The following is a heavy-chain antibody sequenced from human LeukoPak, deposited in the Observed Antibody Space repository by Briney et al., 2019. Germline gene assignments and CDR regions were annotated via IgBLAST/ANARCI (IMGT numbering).Heavy chain of an antibody. J-gene: IGHJ4*02. V-gene: IGHV4-34*01. D-gene: IGHD3-22*01. CDR1: GGSFSGYY. Sequence: SETLSLTCAVYGGSFSGYYWSWIRQPPGKGLEWIREINHSGSTNYNPSLKSRVTISVDTSKNQFSLKLSSVTAADTAVYYCARGSSHYYDSSGYSLDYWGQGTLVTVSS. CDR3: ARGSSHYYDSSGYSLDY. CDR2: INHSGST.